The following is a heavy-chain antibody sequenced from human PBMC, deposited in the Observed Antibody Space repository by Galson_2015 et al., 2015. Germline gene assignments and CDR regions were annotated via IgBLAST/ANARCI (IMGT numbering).Heavy chain of an antibody. D-gene: IGHD1-26*01. CDR1: GFTFDDYA. CDR2: ISWNSGSI. Sequence: SLRLSCAASGFTFDDYAMHWVRQSPGKGLEWVSGISWNSGSILYADSVKGRFTLSRDNAKNSLFLQMNRLRVEDTALYYCAKSRETTRGAFDIWGQGTMVTVSS. CDR3: AKSRETTRGAFDI. J-gene: IGHJ3*02. V-gene: IGHV3-9*01.